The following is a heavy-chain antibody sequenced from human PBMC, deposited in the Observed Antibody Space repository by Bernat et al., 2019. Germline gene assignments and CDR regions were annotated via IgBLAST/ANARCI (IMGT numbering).Heavy chain of an antibody. V-gene: IGHV3-30-3*01. D-gene: IGHD5-18*01. CDR3: AKGDTAMAKYYYYYYGMDV. J-gene: IGHJ6*02. CDR1: GFTFSSYA. CDR2: ISYDGSNK. Sequence: QVQLVESGGGVVQPGRSLRLSCAASGFTFSSYAMHWVRQAPGKGLEWVAVISYDGSNKYYADSVQGRFTISRDNSKNTLYLQMNSLRAEDTAVYYCAKGDTAMAKYYYYYYGMDVWGQGTTVTVSS.